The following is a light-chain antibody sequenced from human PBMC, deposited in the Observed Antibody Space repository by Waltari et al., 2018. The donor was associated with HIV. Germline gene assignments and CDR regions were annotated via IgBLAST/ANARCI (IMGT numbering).Light chain of an antibody. Sequence: QSVLTQPPSLSVAPGQTVTISCPGTLSTIRAAYHVHWYKQLPGTAPKLLIYGNTIRPSGVPDRFSGSKSGTSASLAITGLQADDEADYYCQSYDSSLSAWVFGGGTKLTVL. CDR3: QSYDSSLSAWV. CDR2: GNT. CDR1: LSTIRAAYH. V-gene: IGLV1-40*01. J-gene: IGLJ3*02.